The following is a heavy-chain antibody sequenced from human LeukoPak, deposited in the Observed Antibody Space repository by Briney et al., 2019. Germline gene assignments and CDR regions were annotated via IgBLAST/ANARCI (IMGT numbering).Heavy chain of an antibody. J-gene: IGHJ4*02. V-gene: IGHV1-18*01. CDR3: ARVAWGSGLYYFDY. D-gene: IGHD7-27*01. Sequence: GASVTVSCKASGYTFTSYGISWVRQAPGQGIEWMGWISAYNGNTNYAQKLQGRVTMTTDTSTSTAYMELRSLRSDDTAVYYCARVAWGSGLYYFDYWGQGTLVTVSS. CDR2: ISAYNGNT. CDR1: GYTFTSYG.